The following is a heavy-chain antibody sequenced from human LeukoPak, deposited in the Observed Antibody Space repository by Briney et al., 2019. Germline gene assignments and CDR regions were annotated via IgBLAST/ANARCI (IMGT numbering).Heavy chain of an antibody. CDR2: IKYDGDEE. Sequence: GGSLRLSCAASGFTFSDYWMSWVRQAPGKGLEWVANIKYDGDEEYYVDSVKGRFTISRDNAKNSLYLQLNSLRVEDTAVYYCKSGGAAPGSFDNWGQGTLVTVSP. CDR1: GFTFSDYW. CDR3: KSGGAAPGSFDN. D-gene: IGHD6-13*01. J-gene: IGHJ4*02. V-gene: IGHV3-7*01.